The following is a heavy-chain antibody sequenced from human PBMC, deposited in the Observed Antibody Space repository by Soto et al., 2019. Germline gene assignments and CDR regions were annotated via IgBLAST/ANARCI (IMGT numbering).Heavy chain of an antibody. CDR1: GGSISSGDYY. V-gene: IGHV4-30-4*01. D-gene: IGHD2-2*01. Sequence: SETLSLTCTVSGGSISSGDYYWSWIRQPPGEALERIGHTYHSGNTYYNQSLKSRVTISVDTSKNQFSLKLSSVTAADTAVYYCARGYCSSTSCFDPWGQGTLVTVSS. J-gene: IGHJ5*02. CDR2: TYHSGNT. CDR3: ARGYCSSTSCFDP.